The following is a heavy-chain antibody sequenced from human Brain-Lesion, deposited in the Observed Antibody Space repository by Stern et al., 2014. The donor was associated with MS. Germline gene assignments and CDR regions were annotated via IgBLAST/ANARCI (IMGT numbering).Heavy chain of an antibody. J-gene: IGHJ4*02. CDR1: GGSISSNSYY. CDR3: AKVWLGELPENPFDY. V-gene: IGHV4-39*01. CDR2: IYYRGST. D-gene: IGHD3-10*01. Sequence: QLQLQESGPGLVKPSETLSLTCTVSGGSISSNSYYWGWIRQPPGKGLEWIGSIYYRGSTYYNPSLKSRVTLSKDTSKNQSPLTLKFVTAADTAVYFCAKVWLGELPENPFDYWGQGTLVTVSS.